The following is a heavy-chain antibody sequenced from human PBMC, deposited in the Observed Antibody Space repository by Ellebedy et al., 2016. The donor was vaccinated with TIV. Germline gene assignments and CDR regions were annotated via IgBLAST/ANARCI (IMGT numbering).Heavy chain of an antibody. CDR1: GFTVSSNY. J-gene: IGHJ3*02. D-gene: IGHD3-16*01. Sequence: GGSLRLSCAASGFTVSSNYMSWVRQGPGKGLEWVSVIYSSGITYYADSVKGRFTISRDNSRDNYKKTVYLQMNSLRAEDTAVYYCARVDYGLAFHIWGQGAMVTVSS. CDR3: ARVDYGLAFHI. V-gene: IGHV3-66*01. CDR2: IYSSGIT.